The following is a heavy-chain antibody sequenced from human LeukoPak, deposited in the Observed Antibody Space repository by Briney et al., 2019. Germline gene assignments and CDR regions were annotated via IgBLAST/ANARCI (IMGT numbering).Heavy chain of an antibody. V-gene: IGHV3-30*04. CDR1: GFTFSSYA. Sequence: EPGRSLRLSCAASGFTFSSYAMHWVRQAPGKGLEWVAVISYDGSNKYYADSVKGRFTISRDNSKNTLYLQMNSLRAEDTAVYYCARDPTSGSVAFDYWGQGTLVTVSS. CDR2: ISYDGSNK. CDR3: ARDPTSGSVAFDY. J-gene: IGHJ4*02. D-gene: IGHD5-12*01.